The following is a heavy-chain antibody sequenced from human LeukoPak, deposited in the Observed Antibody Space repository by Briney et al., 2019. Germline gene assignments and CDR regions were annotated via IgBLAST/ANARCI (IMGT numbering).Heavy chain of an antibody. J-gene: IGHJ4*02. D-gene: IGHD2-2*02. V-gene: IGHV3-23*01. CDR2: ISGSGVST. CDR3: AKERLRGIVVVPAAITGLFDY. Sequence: GGSLRLSCGASGFTFSTYSMSWVRQAPGEGLQWVSGISGSGVSTYYADSVKGRFTISRDNSQNTVYLQMNSLRVEDTAVYYCAKERLRGIVVVPAAITGLFDYWGQGTLVTVSS. CDR1: GFTFSTYS.